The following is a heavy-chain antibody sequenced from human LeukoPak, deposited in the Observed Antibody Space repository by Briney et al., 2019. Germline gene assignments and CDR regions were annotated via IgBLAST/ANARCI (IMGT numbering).Heavy chain of an antibody. CDR2: IYSGGST. CDR3: ARDPYTSSWYWAFDI. Sequence: GGSLRLSYAASGLTVSGNYMTWVRQAPGKGLEWVSVIYSGGSTYYADSVKGRFTISRDSSKNTLYLQMNSLRPEDTAVYYCARDPYTSSWYWAFDIWGQGTMVTVSS. CDR1: GLTVSGNY. J-gene: IGHJ3*02. V-gene: IGHV3-66*02. D-gene: IGHD6-13*01.